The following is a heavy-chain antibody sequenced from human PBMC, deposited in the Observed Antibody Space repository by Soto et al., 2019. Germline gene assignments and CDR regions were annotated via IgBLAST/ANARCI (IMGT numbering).Heavy chain of an antibody. J-gene: IGHJ6*02. CDR2: IKQDGSET. CDR3: TVPLGGYNYVGYYYYYGMDV. V-gene: IGHV3-7*01. D-gene: IGHD3-16*01. Sequence: PGGSLRLSCAASGFTFKSYWMSWVRQAPRKGLERVANIKQDGSETYYVDSVEGRFTISRDNADNSLYLQMDDLRVEDTAVYYCTVPLGGYNYVGYYYYYGMDVWGQGTTVTVSS. CDR1: GFTFKSYW.